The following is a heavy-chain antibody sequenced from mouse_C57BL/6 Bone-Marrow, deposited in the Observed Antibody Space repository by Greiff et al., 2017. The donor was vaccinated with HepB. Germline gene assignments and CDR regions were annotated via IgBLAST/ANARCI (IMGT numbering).Heavy chain of an antibody. V-gene: IGHV1-72*01. CDR3: AREGDYYGSNFDY. Sequence: QVQLKQPGAELVKPGASVKLSCKASGYTFTSYWMHWVKPRPGRGLEWIGRIDPNSGGTKYNEKFKSKATLTVDKPSSTAYMQRSSLTSEDSAVYYCAREGDYYGSNFDYWGQGTTLTVSS. J-gene: IGHJ2*01. D-gene: IGHD1-1*01. CDR1: GYTFTSYW. CDR2: IDPNSGGT.